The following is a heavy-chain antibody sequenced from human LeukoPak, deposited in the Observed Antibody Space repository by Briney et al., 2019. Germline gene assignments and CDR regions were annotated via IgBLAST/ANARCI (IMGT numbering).Heavy chain of an antibody. J-gene: IGHJ4*02. Sequence: PSETLSLTCAVYGGSFSGYYWSWIRHPPGKGLEWIGEINHSGSTNYNTSLKSRVTISVDTSKNPFSLKLSSVTAADTAVYYCALPSYYYDSSGYPRYYFDYWGQGTLVTVSS. CDR3: ALPSYYYDSSGYPRYYFDY. D-gene: IGHD3-22*01. V-gene: IGHV4-34*01. CDR2: INHSGST. CDR1: GGSFSGYY.